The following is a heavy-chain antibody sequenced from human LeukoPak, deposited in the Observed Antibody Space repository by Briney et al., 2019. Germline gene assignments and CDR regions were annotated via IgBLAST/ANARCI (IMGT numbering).Heavy chain of an antibody. J-gene: IGHJ4*02. CDR2: IYPGDSDT. D-gene: IGHD1-14*01. V-gene: IGHV5-51*01. CDR3: ARAHHHPNAHFDY. Sequence: GESLKISCQGSGYRFTNHWIGWVRQMPGKGLEWMGIIYPGDSDTRYSPSFQGQVTISADKSISTAYLQWSSLKASDTAMYYCARAHHHPNAHFDYWGQGTLVTVSS. CDR1: GYRFTNHW.